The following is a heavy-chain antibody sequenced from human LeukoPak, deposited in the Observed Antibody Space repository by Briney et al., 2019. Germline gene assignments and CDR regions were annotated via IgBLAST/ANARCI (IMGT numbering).Heavy chain of an antibody. J-gene: IGHJ4*02. CDR1: GYSMSSGHY. CDR3: ARRYCGSISCYLDF. Sequence: SESLSLTCAVSGYSMSSGHYCGWIRQPPGQGLEWIGSIHHSGSTYYNPPLKSRVIISVDTSNNKFSLKLSSVTAADTAVYYCARRYCGSISCYLDFWGQGTLVTVSS. D-gene: IGHD2-2*01. V-gene: IGHV4-38-2*01. CDR2: IHHSGST.